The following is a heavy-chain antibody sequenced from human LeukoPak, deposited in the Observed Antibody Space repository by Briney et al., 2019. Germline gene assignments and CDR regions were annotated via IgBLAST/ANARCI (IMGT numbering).Heavy chain of an antibody. CDR3: ARSYYYGSGSYCNY. J-gene: IGHJ4*02. D-gene: IGHD3-10*01. CDR1: GFTFSSYA. V-gene: IGHV3-64*01. CDR2: ISSNGGST. Sequence: GGSLRLSCPASGFTFSSYAMHWVRQAPGKGLEYVSAISSNGGSTYYANSVKGRFTISRDNSKNTLYLQMGSLRAEDMAVYYCARSYYYGSGSYCNYWGQGTLVTVSS.